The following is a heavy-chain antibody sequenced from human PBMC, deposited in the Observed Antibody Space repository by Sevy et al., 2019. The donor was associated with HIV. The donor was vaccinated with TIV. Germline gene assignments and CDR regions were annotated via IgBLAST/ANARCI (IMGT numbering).Heavy chain of an antibody. Sequence: GGSLRLSCAASGFTFNSYSMYWVRQAPGKGLEWLAVISYDGSYKYYADSVKGRFTISRDNSKNTLYLQMNSLRTEDTAVYYCARDAAEGRYSSTWYSNWLDPWGQGTQVTVSS. CDR2: ISYDGSYK. D-gene: IGHD6-13*01. CDR1: GFTFNSYS. CDR3: ARDAAEGRYSSTWYSNWLDP. V-gene: IGHV3-30*04. J-gene: IGHJ5*02.